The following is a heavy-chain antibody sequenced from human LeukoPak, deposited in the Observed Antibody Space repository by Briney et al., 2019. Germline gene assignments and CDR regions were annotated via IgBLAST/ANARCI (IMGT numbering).Heavy chain of an antibody. J-gene: IGHJ3*01. CDR3: ARSSYSSSSSV. CDR1: GFSFSNYA. CDR2: ISSGDDIT. D-gene: IGHD6-6*01. V-gene: IGHV3-21*04. Sequence: GGSLRLSCAASGFSFSNYAMTWVRQAPGKGLKWVSTISSGDDITYYADSVKGRFTISRDNAKNSLYLQINSLRAEDTAVYYCARSSYSSSSSVWGQGTMVTVSS.